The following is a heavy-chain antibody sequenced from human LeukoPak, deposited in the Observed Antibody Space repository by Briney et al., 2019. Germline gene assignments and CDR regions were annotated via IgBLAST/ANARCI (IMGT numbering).Heavy chain of an antibody. J-gene: IGHJ4*02. CDR1: GGSFRGYY. Sequence: PSETLSLTCAVYGGSFRGYYWSWIRQPPGKGLEWIGEINHSGSTNYNPCLTSRVTISVDTSKNQFSLKLSSVTAADTAVYYCAIYGSGSYSIDYWGQGTLVTVSS. CDR2: INHSGST. D-gene: IGHD3-10*01. V-gene: IGHV4-34*01. CDR3: AIYGSGSYSIDY.